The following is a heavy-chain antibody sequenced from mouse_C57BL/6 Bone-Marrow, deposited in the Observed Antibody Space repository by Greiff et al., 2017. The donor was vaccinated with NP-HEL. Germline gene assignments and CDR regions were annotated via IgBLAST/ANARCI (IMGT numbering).Heavy chain of an antibody. CDR1: GYSITSGYD. D-gene: IGHD1-1*01. J-gene: IGHJ3*01. Sequence: DVKLQESGPGMVKPSQSLSLTCTVTGYSITSGYDWHWIRHFPGNKLEWMGYISYSGSTNYNPSLKSRISITHDTSKNHFFLKLNSVTTEDTATYYCARAGYYDGFAYWGQGTLVTVSA. CDR2: ISYSGST. V-gene: IGHV3-1*01. CDR3: ARAGYYDGFAY.